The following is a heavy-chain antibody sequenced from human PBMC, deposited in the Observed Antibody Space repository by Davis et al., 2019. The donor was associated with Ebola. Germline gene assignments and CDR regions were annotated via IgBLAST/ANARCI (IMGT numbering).Heavy chain of an antibody. D-gene: IGHD5-12*01. CDR1: GYTFTNYY. Sequence: AASVKVSCKASGYTFTNYYMHWVRQAPGQGLEWMGMINPNDGRTIYAQKFQGRVTVPRDTSTTTVYMDLSVLRSEDTALYYCTTPGGQDSGYDVFDIWGQGTMVTVSS. CDR2: INPNDGRT. CDR3: TTPGGQDSGYDVFDI. J-gene: IGHJ3*02. V-gene: IGHV1-46*03.